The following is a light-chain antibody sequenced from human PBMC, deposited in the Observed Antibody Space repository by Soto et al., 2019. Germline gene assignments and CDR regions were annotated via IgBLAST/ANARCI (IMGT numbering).Light chain of an antibody. CDR2: AAS. J-gene: IGKJ1*01. CDR3: RHYINSQWT. V-gene: IGKV3-20*01. Sequence: EIVLTQSPGTLSLSPGERATLSCRPSQSVSSTYLDWYQQKPGQAPRLLIYAASSRATGIPDRFSGGASATDFTLTISRLEPEDFAVYYCRHYINSQWTFRQGTKVEIK. CDR1: QSVSSTY.